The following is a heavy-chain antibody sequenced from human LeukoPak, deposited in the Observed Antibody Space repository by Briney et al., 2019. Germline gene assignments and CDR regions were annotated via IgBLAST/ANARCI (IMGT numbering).Heavy chain of an antibody. CDR2: IIPIFGTA. Sequence: WASVKVSCKASGGTFSSYAISWVRQAPGQGLEWMGGIIPIFGTANYAQKFQGRATITADESTSTAYMELSSLRSEDTAVYYCARANDFWSGYYSISFDYWGQGTLVTVSS. CDR1: GGTFSSYA. J-gene: IGHJ4*02. CDR3: ARANDFWSGYYSISFDY. V-gene: IGHV1-69*13. D-gene: IGHD3-3*01.